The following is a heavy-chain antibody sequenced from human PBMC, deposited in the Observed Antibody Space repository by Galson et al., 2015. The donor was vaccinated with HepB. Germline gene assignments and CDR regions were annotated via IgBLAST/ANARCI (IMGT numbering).Heavy chain of an antibody. V-gene: IGHV4-4*02. CDR3: ARGNYYVSGTYYKSANFDY. Sequence: LSLTCAVSGGSISINYWWTWVRQPPGKGLEWIGEIYHSGSTNYNPSLKSRLTVSVDKSKNQFSLKLSSVAAADTAVYYCARGNYYVSGTYYKSANFDYWGQGSLVTVSS. CDR1: GGSISINYW. J-gene: IGHJ4*02. CDR2: IYHSGST. D-gene: IGHD3-10*01.